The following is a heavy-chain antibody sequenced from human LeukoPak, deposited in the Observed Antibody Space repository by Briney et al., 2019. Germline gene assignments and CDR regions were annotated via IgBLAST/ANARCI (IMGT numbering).Heavy chain of an antibody. CDR2: INPNSGGT. D-gene: IGHD2-15*01. CDR3: ARDRCSGGSCYSGYYSMDV. J-gene: IGHJ6*02. CDR1: GYTFTGYY. V-gene: IGHV1-2*02. Sequence: GASVKVSCKASGYTFTGYYMHWVRQAPGQGLEWMGWINPNSGGTNYAQKFQGRVTMTRDTSISTAYMELSRLRSDDTAVYYCARDRCSGGSCYSGYYSMDVWGRGTTVTVSS.